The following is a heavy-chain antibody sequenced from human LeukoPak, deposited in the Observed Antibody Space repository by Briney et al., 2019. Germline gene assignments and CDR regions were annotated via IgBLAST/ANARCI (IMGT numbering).Heavy chain of an antibody. CDR2: IRYDGSNK. CDR1: GFTFSSYG. CDR3: AKDVTKVVVVPAAMAE. J-gene: IGHJ4*02. V-gene: IGHV3-30*02. D-gene: IGHD2-2*01. Sequence: PGGSLRLSCAASGFTFSSYGMHWVRQAPAKGLEWVAFIRYDGSNKYYADSVKGRFTISRDNSKNTLYLQMNSLRAEDTAVYYCAKDVTKVVVVPAAMAEWGQGTLVTVSS.